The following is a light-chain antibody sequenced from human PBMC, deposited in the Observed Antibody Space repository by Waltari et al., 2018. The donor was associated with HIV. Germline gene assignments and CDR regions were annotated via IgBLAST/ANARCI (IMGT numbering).Light chain of an antibody. J-gene: IGKJ2*01. CDR3: QQYGDSPMYT. CDR1: QSVGSTF. V-gene: IGKV3-20*01. CDR2: GTS. Sequence: EIVLTQSPDTLSLSPGERATLSCRASQSVGSTFLAWYQQKPGQAPRLLVYGTSRRATGIPDRFSGIGSGTDFTLAISRLEPEDFAVYYCQQYGDSPMYTFGQGTRLDIK.